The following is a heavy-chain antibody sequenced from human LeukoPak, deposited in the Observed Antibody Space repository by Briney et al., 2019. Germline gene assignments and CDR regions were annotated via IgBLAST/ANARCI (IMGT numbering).Heavy chain of an antibody. Sequence: PGGSLRLSCAASGFTFSSYSMNWVRQAPGKGLEWVSSISSSSSYIYYADSVKGRFTISRDNAKNSLYLQMNSLRAEDTAVYYCARGGWYWNVNAFDIWGQGTMVTVSS. J-gene: IGHJ3*02. V-gene: IGHV3-21*04. CDR2: ISSSSSYI. D-gene: IGHD6-19*01. CDR1: GFTFSSYS. CDR3: ARGGWYWNVNAFDI.